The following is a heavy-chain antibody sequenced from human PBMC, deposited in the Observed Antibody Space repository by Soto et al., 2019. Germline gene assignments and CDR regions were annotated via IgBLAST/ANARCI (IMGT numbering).Heavy chain of an antibody. Sequence: PSETLSLTCTFSVDSISSYYWSCIRHPPGKGLEWIGYIYYSGSTNYNPSLKSRVTISVDTSKNQFSLKLSSVTAADTAVYYCARDPYYDSSGYYSWFEPWGQGTLVNVSS. CDR1: VDSISSYY. D-gene: IGHD3-22*01. CDR3: ARDPYYDSSGYYSWFEP. V-gene: IGHV4-59*01. CDR2: IYYSGST. J-gene: IGHJ5*02.